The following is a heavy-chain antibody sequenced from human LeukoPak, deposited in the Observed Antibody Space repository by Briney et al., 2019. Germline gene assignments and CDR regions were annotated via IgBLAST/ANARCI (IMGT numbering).Heavy chain of an antibody. CDR1: GGSISSYY. V-gene: IGHV4-59*01. Sequence: SETLSLTCTVSGGSISSYYWSWIRQPPGKGLEWIGYIYYSGSTNYSPSLKSRVTISVDTSKNQFSLKLSSVTAADTAVYYCARDYSSSSYYYYGMDVWGQGTTVTVSS. J-gene: IGHJ6*02. CDR3: ARDYSSSSYYYYGMDV. D-gene: IGHD6-6*01. CDR2: IYYSGST.